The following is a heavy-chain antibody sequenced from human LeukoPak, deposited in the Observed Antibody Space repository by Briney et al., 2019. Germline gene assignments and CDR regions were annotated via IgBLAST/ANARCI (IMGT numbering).Heavy chain of an antibody. D-gene: IGHD6-13*01. CDR2: ISSSGSTI. CDR1: GFTFSDYY. V-gene: IGHV3-11*04. Sequence: GGSLRLSCAASGFTFSDYYMSWIRQAPGKGLEWVSYISSSGSTIYYADSVRGRFTISRDNAKNSLYLQMNSLRAEDTAVYYCARDRSSVYYFDYWGQGTLVTVSS. J-gene: IGHJ4*02. CDR3: ARDRSSVYYFDY.